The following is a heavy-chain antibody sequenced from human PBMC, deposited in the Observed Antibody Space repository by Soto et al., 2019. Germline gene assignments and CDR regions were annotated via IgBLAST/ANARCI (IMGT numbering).Heavy chain of an antibody. V-gene: IGHV4-59*01. CDR2: ISYSGST. D-gene: IGHD6-13*01. Sequence: SETLSLTCTVSGDSISSYYWSWIRQPPGKRLEWIGYISYSGSTDYNPSLKSRVTISGDTSKNQFSLKVSSVTAADTAVYYCARGTSWQLPFDYWGQGTLVTV. CDR1: GDSISSYY. J-gene: IGHJ4*02. CDR3: ARGTSWQLPFDY.